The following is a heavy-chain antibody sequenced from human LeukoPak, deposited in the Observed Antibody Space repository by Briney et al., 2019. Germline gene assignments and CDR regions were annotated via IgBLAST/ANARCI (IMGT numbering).Heavy chain of an antibody. V-gene: IGHV3-15*01. Sequence: GGSLRLSCAASGFTFSNAWMSWVRQAPGKGLEWVGRIKSKIDGGTTDYAAPVKGRFTISRDDSKNTLYLQMNSLKTEDTAVYYCTTQRYCSGGSCSDYWGQGTLVTVSS. D-gene: IGHD2-15*01. CDR2: IKSKIDGGTT. CDR1: GFTFSNAW. CDR3: TTQRYCSGGSCSDY. J-gene: IGHJ4*02.